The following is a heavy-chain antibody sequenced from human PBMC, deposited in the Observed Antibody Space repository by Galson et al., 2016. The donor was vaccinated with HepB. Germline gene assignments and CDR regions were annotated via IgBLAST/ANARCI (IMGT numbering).Heavy chain of an antibody. J-gene: IGHJ4*02. Sequence: SVKVSCRASGYSFTGYYMHWLRQAPGQGLEWMGWINPNNGVTNYAQKFQGWVTLTRDTSISTGYMELSRLRSDDTAVYYCSRGDIMVRGPNVYWGQGTLVTVSS. CDR1: GYSFTGYY. CDR2: INPNNGVT. CDR3: SRGDIMVRGPNVY. D-gene: IGHD3-10*01. V-gene: IGHV1-2*04.